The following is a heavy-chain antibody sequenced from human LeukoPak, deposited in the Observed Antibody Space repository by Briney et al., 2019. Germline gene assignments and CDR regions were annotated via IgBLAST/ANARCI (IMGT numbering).Heavy chain of an antibody. V-gene: IGHV3-9*01. D-gene: IGHD1-7*01. CDR1: GFTFDDYA. Sequence: GGSLRLSCAASGFTFDDYAMHWVRQAPGKGLEWVSGISWNSGSIGYADSVKGRFTISRDNAKNSLYLQRNGLRPEDRALYYCAKNIATITGPTSSFDYGGQGPLLTVSS. CDR3: AKNIATITGPTSSFDY. J-gene: IGHJ4*02. CDR2: ISWNSGSI.